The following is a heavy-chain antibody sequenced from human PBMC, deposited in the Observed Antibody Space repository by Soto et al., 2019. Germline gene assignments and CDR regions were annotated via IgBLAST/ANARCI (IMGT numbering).Heavy chain of an antibody. Sequence: QVQLQESGPGLVKPSQTLSLTCTVSGGSISSGDYFWSWIRQPPGKGLEWIGYIYYSGSTNYNPSVKSRVSISVDTSKNQFSLKLSSVTAADTAVYYCARGGVGSRQLWQDSSYYYGMDVWGQGTKVTVCS. D-gene: IGHD5-18*01. CDR1: GGSISSGDYF. CDR2: IYYSGST. CDR3: ARGGVGSRQLWQDSSYYYGMDV. J-gene: IGHJ6*02. V-gene: IGHV4-30-4*01.